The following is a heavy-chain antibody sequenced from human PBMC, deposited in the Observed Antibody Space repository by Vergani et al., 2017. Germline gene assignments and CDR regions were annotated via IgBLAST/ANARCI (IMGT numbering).Heavy chain of an antibody. J-gene: IGHJ6*02. V-gene: IGHV4-34*01. CDR1: GGSFSGYY. CDR2: INHSGST. Sequence: QVQLQQWGAGLLKPSETLSLTCAVYGGSFSGYYWSWIRQPPGKGLEWIGEINHSGSTNYNPSLKSRVTISVDTSKNQFSLKLSSVTAADTAVYYCARGSQLWFGELSLYYYYYGMDVWGQGTTVTVSS. D-gene: IGHD3-10*01. CDR3: ARGSQLWFGELSLYYYYYGMDV.